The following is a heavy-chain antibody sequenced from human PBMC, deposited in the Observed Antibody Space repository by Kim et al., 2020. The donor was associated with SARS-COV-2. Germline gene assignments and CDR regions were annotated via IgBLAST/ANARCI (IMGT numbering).Heavy chain of an antibody. CDR3: ARLARAAEFDY. Sequence: TSSADSVKGRFTVSRDNSQNTLFVQMNSLRPEDTAVYYCARLARAAEFDYWGQGVLVSVSS. V-gene: IGHV3-66*02. D-gene: IGHD2-15*01. CDR2: T. J-gene: IGHJ4*02.